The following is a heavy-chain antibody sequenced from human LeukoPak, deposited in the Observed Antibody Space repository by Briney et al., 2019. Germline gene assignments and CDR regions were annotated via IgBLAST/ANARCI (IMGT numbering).Heavy chain of an antibody. Sequence: PSETLSLTCTVSGGSISSYYWSWIRQPPGKGLEWIGYIYYSGSTNYNPSLKSRVTISVDTSKNQFSLKLSSVTAADTAVYYCARDLMENYYDIWGQGTMVTVSS. CDR1: GGSISSYY. CDR2: IYYSGST. D-gene: IGHD3-10*01. V-gene: IGHV4-59*01. J-gene: IGHJ3*02. CDR3: ARDLMENYYDI.